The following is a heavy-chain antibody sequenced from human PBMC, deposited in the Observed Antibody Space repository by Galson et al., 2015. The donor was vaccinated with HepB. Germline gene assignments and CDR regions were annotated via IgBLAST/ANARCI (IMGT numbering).Heavy chain of an antibody. D-gene: IGHD3-22*01. V-gene: IGHV3-23*01. CDR3: AKVVYNDSSWEGADY. CDR2: ISGSGSGT. J-gene: IGHJ4*02. CDR1: GFTFGSYA. Sequence: SLRLSCAASGFTFGSYAMNWVRQAPGQGLEWVSAISGSGSGTYYASSVKGRFTISRDNSKNTLYLQMSSLRAEDTAVYYCAKVVYNDSSWEGADYWGQGTPVTVSS.